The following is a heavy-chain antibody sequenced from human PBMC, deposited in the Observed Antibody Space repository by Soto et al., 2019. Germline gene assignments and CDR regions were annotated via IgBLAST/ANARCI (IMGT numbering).Heavy chain of an antibody. Sequence: PSETLSLTCTVSGGSIKSYYWSWIRQPPGKGLEWIGYIFYSGSTNYIPSLKSRVTISLDTSKKQVSLKLSSVSAADTAVYYCATGILVSYYDGMDVWGQGTTVTVSS. V-gene: IGHV4-59*01. CDR1: GGSIKSYY. J-gene: IGHJ6*02. CDR2: IFYSGST. D-gene: IGHD2-15*01. CDR3: ATGILVSYYDGMDV.